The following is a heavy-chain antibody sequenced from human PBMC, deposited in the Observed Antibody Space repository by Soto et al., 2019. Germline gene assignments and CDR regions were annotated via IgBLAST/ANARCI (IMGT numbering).Heavy chain of an antibody. CDR2: ISDDGNNK. Sequence: WGCLTLACAACGVTVISYGVDWVRQAPGNGLECVAVISDDGNNKYYSDSVKVRFTISREDFKNTLYLQMNSLRPEDTSVYYRAKISTCAVPPKSPPFVPGGQGALAPVS. V-gene: IGHV3-30*18. J-gene: IGHJ5*02. CDR1: GVTVISYG. D-gene: IGHD3-3*01. CDR3: AKISTCAVPPKSPPFVP.